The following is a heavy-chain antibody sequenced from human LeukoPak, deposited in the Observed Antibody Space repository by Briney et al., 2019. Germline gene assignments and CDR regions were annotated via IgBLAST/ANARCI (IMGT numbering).Heavy chain of an antibody. Sequence: PSETLSLTCTVSGGSISSSNWWSWVRQPPGKGLEWIGEIYHSGSTNYNPSLKSRVTISVDKSKNQFSLKLSSVTAADTAVYYCAELRPSVRFPDYYGMDVWGQGTTVTVSS. CDR1: GGSISSSNW. CDR3: AELRPSVRFPDYYGMDV. D-gene: IGHD1-7*01. V-gene: IGHV4-4*02. J-gene: IGHJ6*02. CDR2: IYHSGST.